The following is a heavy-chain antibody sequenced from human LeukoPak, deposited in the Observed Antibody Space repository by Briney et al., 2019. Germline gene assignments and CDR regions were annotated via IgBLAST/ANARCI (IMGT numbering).Heavy chain of an antibody. CDR2: ARYDGAKK. Sequence: GGSLRLSCEASGFIFSNFGMHWVRQAPGKGLEWVAFARYDGAKKYYGDSVRGRFTISRDNSKNTLYLQMDSLRAEDTAVYYCARDLSTKYYYDSSGYYHNFDYWGQGTLVTVSS. CDR3: ARDLSTKYYYDSSGYYHNFDY. CDR1: GFIFSNFG. V-gene: IGHV3-30*02. J-gene: IGHJ4*02. D-gene: IGHD3-22*01.